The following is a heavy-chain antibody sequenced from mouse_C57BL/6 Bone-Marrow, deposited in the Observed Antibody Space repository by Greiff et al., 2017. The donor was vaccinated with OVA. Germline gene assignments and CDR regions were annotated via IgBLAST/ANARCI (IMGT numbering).Heavy chain of an antibody. D-gene: IGHD1-1*01. Sequence: VHLVEFGAELARPGASVKLSCKASGYTFTSYGISWVKQRTGQGLEWIGEIYPRSGNTYYNEKFKGKATLTADKSSSTAYMELRSLTSEDSAVYFCARRDYGSSAWFAYWGQGTLVTVSA. CDR2: IYPRSGNT. CDR3: ARRDYGSSAWFAY. V-gene: IGHV1-81*01. CDR1: GYTFTSYG. J-gene: IGHJ3*01.